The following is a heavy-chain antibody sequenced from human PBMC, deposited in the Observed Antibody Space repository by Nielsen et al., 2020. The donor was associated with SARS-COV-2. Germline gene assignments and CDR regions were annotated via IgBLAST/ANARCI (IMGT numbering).Heavy chain of an antibody. CDR1: GYTFINYG. CDR2: INTDTGNT. CDR3: AKDRLGSVKGRYGMDV. Sequence: ASVQVSCKAFGYTFINYGLHWVRQAPGQRLEWMGWINTDTGNTEYSQKLQGSVTITRDTSASTAYMDLYSLTSEDTAVYFCAKDRLGSVKGRYGMDVWGQGTAVTVSS. V-gene: IGHV1-3*04. D-gene: IGHD1-26*01. J-gene: IGHJ6*02.